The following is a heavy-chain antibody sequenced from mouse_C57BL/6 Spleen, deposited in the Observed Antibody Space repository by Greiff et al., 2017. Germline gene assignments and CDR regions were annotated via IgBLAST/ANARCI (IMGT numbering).Heavy chain of an antibody. CDR3: ARPQTAQATNYYAMDY. V-gene: IGHV1-9*01. J-gene: IGHJ4*01. CDR2: ILPGSGST. D-gene: IGHD3-2*02. CDR1: GYTFTGYW. Sequence: QVQLQQSGAELMKPGASVKLSCKATGYTFTGYWIEWVKQRPGHGLEWIGEILPGSGSTNYNEKFKGKATFTADTSSNTAYMQLSSLTTEDSAIYYCARPQTAQATNYYAMDYWGQGTSVTVSS.